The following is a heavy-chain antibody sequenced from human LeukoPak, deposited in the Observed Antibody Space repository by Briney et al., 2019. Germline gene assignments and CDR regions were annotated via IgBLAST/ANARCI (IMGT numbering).Heavy chain of an antibody. J-gene: IGHJ4*02. D-gene: IGHD3-22*01. CDR3: ARNHDSSGWFSRY. CDR1: GFTFSSYS. CDR2: ISSSSSYI. Sequence: GGSLRLSCAASGFTFSSYSMNWVRQAPGKGLEWVSSISSSSSYIYYADSVKGRFTISRDNAKNSLYLQMNSLRAEDTAVYYCARNHDSSGWFSRYWGQGTLVTVSS. V-gene: IGHV3-21*01.